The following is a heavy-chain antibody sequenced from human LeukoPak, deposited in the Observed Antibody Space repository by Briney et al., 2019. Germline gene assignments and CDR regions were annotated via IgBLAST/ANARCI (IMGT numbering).Heavy chain of an antibody. CDR2: INPNSGGT. D-gene: IGHD6-13*01. CDR1: GDTFTGYY. CDR3: VRPYSSSWYPHFDY. V-gene: IGHV1-2*02. Sequence: ASVKVSCKASGDTFTGYYMHWVRQAPGQGLEWMGWINPNSGGTNYAQRFQGRVTMTRDTSISTAYMELSRLRSDDTAVYYCVRPYSSSWYPHFDYWGQGTLVTVSS. J-gene: IGHJ4*02.